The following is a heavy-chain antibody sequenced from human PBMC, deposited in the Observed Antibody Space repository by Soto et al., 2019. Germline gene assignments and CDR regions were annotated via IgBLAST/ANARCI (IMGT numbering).Heavy chain of an antibody. D-gene: IGHD6-13*01. CDR1: GYTFTSYD. Sequence: ASVKVSCKASGYTFTSYDINWVRQATGQGLEWMGWMNPNSGNTGYAQKFQGRVTMTRNTSISTAYMELSSLRSEDTAVYYCARGAAAAEFYYYYYMDVWGKGTTVTVSS. CDR2: MNPNSGNT. V-gene: IGHV1-8*01. J-gene: IGHJ6*03. CDR3: ARGAAAAEFYYYYYMDV.